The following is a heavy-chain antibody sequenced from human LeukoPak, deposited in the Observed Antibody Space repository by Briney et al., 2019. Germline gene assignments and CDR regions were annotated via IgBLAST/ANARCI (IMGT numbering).Heavy chain of an antibody. J-gene: IGHJ5*02. CDR2: ISGIGGST. CDR1: GFTFSSYA. CDR3: AKVGVLALTYYDFWSGYYSFDP. V-gene: IGHV3-23*01. D-gene: IGHD3-3*01. Sequence: PGGSLRLSCAASGFTFSSYAMSWVRQAPGKRLEWVSAISGIGGSTYYADSVKGRFTISRDNSKNTLYLQMNSLRAEDTAVYYCAKVGVLALTYYDFWSGYYSFDPWGQGTLVTVSS.